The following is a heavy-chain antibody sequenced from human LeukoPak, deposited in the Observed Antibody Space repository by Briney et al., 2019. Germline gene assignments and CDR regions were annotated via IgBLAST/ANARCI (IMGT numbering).Heavy chain of an antibody. Sequence: SVKVSCKASGFTFTSSAMQWVRQARGQRLEWIGWIVVGSGNTNYAQKFQERVTITRDMSTSTAYMELSSLRSEDTAVYYCAATYYYGSGSYIAFDTWGQGTMVTVSS. CDR3: AATYYYGSGSYIAFDT. V-gene: IGHV1-58*02. D-gene: IGHD3-10*01. CDR1: GFTFTSSA. J-gene: IGHJ3*02. CDR2: IVVGSGNT.